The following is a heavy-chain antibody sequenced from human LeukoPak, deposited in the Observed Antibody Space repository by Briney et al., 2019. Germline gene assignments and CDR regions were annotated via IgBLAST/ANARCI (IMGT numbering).Heavy chain of an antibody. D-gene: IGHD6-25*01. V-gene: IGHV3-48*01. CDR3: ARRGYSSGWNRFDY. J-gene: IGHJ4*02. CDR2: ISSFSGTI. Sequence: GGSLRLSCAASGFTFSSYSMNWVRQAPGKGLEWVSYISSFSGTIYYADSVKGRFTISRDNAKNSLYLQMNSLRAEDTAVYYCARRGYSSGWNRFDYWGQGTLVTVSS. CDR1: GFTFSSYS.